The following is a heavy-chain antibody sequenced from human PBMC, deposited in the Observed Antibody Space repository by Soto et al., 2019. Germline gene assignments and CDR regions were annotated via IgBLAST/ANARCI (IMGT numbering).Heavy chain of an antibody. Sequence: TLSLTCTVSGGSISSGGYYWSWIRQHPGKGLEWIGYIYYSGSTYYNPSLKSRVTISVDTSKNQFSLKLSSVTAADTAVYYCAREGRGGTWDAFDIWGQGTMVTVSS. J-gene: IGHJ3*02. CDR1: GGSISSGGYY. D-gene: IGHD2-15*01. V-gene: IGHV4-31*03. CDR2: IYYSGST. CDR3: AREGRGGTWDAFDI.